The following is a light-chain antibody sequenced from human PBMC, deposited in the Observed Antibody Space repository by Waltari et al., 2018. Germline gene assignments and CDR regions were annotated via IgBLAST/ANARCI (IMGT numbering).Light chain of an antibody. CDR3: QSADSSGTYHVV. J-gene: IGLJ2*01. V-gene: IGLV3-25*03. CDR2: KDS. Sequence: SVSVSPGQTARITCSGDALPKQYAYWYQQKPGQAPVLVIYKDSERPSGIPERFSGSSSGTTVTLTISGVQSEDEADYYCQSADSSGTYHVVFGGGTKLTVL. CDR1: ALPKQY.